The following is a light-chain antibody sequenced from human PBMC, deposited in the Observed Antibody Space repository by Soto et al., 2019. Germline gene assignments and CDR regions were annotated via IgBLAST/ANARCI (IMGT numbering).Light chain of an antibody. CDR2: GAS. Sequence: AIQMTQSPSSLYASVGDRVTMTCRASQGINNDLGWYQQRPGKAPRLLIYGASTLYSGVPSRFSATGSGIDFTLTINSLQPEDFATYYCLQDFTYPRTFGPGTRV. CDR1: QGINND. J-gene: IGKJ3*01. V-gene: IGKV1-6*01. CDR3: LQDFTYPRT.